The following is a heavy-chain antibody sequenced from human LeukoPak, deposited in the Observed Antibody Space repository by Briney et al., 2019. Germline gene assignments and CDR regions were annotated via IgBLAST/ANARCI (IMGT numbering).Heavy chain of an antibody. V-gene: IGHV3-53*01. CDR3: ARDRVGATTNFDY. J-gene: IGHJ4*02. Sequence: PGGSLRLSCAASGFTFSDYYMSWVRQAPGKGLEWVSVIYSGGNTYYADSVKGRFTISRDNSKNTLYLQTNSLRAEDTAVYYCARDRVGATTNFDYWGQGTLVTVSS. D-gene: IGHD1-26*01. CDR1: GFTFSDYY. CDR2: IYSGGNT.